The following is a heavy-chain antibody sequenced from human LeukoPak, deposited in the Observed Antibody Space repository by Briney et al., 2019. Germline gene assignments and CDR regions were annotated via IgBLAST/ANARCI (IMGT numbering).Heavy chain of an antibody. CDR2: VWYDGSNK. J-gene: IGHJ4*02. CDR3: VRDPYEAY. V-gene: IGHV3-33*01. CDR1: GFTFSAYG. D-gene: IGHD5-12*01. Sequence: GGSLRLSCAASGFTFSAYGVHWVRQAPGKGLEWVAVVWYDGSNKFYGDSVKGRFTISRDNSKNTVYLQMNSLRAEDTAVYYCVRDPYEAYWGQGTLVTVSS.